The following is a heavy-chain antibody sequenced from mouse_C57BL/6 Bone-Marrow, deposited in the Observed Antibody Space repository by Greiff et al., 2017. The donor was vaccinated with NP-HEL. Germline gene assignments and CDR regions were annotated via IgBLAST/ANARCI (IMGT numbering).Heavy chain of an antibody. D-gene: IGHD2-2*01. V-gene: IGHV1-66*01. J-gene: IGHJ4*01. CDR2: IYPGSGNT. Sequence: QVQLQQSGPELVKPGASVKISCKASGSSFTSYYIHWGKQRPGQGLEWIGGIYPGSGNTKYNEKLQGKATLTADTSSSTAYMQLSSLTSEDSAVYYCARKGLREGPYAMDYWGQGTSVTVSS. CDR3: ARKGLREGPYAMDY. CDR1: GSSFTSYY.